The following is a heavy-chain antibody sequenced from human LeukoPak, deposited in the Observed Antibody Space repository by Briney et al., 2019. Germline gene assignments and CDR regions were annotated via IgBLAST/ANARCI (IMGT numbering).Heavy chain of an antibody. Sequence: ASVKVSCKASGYTFTTYGFSWVRQAPGQGLEWMGWVSVFDNDNRVYAQKFQDRVTLTTDTSTSTAYMELRSLRSDDTAVYYCARARVNLMVYWGQGTLVTVSS. CDR3: ARARVNLMVY. V-gene: IGHV1-18*01. J-gene: IGHJ4*02. CDR2: VSVFDNDNR. CDR1: GYTFTTYG. D-gene: IGHD2-8*01.